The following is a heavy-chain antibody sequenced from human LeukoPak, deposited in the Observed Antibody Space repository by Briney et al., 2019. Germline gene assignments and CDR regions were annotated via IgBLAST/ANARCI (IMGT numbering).Heavy chain of an antibody. CDR2: VHDDGDTK. Sequence: SGTSLRLSCTTSGFTFSSYCMHWVRQAPGKGLEWVAVVHDDGDTKYYVDSVKGRFTISRDNSKNTLYLQMSTLRDEDTAIYYCATGSGHYYDRWGQGTLVTVSS. D-gene: IGHD3-3*01. CDR1: GFTFSSYC. J-gene: IGHJ4*02. V-gene: IGHV3-33*01. CDR3: ATGSGHYYDR.